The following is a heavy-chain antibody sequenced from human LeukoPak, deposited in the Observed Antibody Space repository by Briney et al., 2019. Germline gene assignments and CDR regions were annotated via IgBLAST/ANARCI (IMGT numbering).Heavy chain of an antibody. CDR2: IYYSGSGRT. J-gene: IGHJ3*02. V-gene: IGHV4-39*01. CDR3: ARNAFDI. Sequence: SEALSLTCTVSGGSISSTNYYWGWIRQPPGKGLEWLGTIYYSGSGRTYYNPSLKSRVNMSIDTSKNQFSLRLSSVTAAETAVYYCARNAFDIWGQGTMVTVSS. CDR1: GGSISSTNYY.